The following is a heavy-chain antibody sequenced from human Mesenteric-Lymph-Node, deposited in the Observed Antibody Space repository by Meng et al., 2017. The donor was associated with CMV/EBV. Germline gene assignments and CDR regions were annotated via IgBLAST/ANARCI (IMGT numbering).Heavy chain of an antibody. D-gene: IGHD1-14*01. J-gene: IGHJ4*02. Sequence: GSLRLSCTVSRGSISTYYWTWIRQPPGKGLEWIGHIFYTGITNYNASLKSRVTISVDTSKNQFSLKLTSVIAADTAVYYCAGTSPQTGTVDYWGQGTLVTVSS. V-gene: IGHV4-59*01. CDR3: AGTSPQTGTVDY. CDR1: RGSISTYY. CDR2: IFYTGIT.